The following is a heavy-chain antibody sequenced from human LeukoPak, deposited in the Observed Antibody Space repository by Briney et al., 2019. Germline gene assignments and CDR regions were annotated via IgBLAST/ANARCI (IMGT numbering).Heavy chain of an antibody. V-gene: IGHV3-7*01. J-gene: IGHJ4*02. D-gene: IGHD6-13*01. CDR3: ARLSTATADSDY. Sequence: GGSLRLSCATSGFIFSRYWMSWVRQAPGKGLEWVANIKQDGSDKYYVDSVKGRFTISRDNAKNSLYLQMNSLRAEDTAVYYCARLSTATADSDYWGQGTLVTVSS. CDR1: GFIFSRYW. CDR2: IKQDGSDK.